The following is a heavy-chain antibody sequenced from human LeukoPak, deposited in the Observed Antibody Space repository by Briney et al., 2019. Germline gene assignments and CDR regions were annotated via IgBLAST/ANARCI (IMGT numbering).Heavy chain of an antibody. CDR3: AKRQGPNSGSYDYFDP. Sequence: SETLSLTCTVSGGSISSYYWSWVRQPPGQGLEWIAYIHSSGYTNYNPSLKSRVTISVDTSKNQFSLKVNSVTAADTAVYYCAKRQGPNSGSYDYFDPWGQGTLVTVSS. D-gene: IGHD1-26*01. CDR1: GGSISSYY. V-gene: IGHV4-4*09. J-gene: IGHJ5*02. CDR2: IHSSGYT.